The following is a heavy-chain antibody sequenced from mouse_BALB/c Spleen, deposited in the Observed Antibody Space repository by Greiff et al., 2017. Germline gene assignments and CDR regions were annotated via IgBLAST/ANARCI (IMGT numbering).Heavy chain of an antibody. CDR2: IYWDDDK. Sequence: QVTLKVSGPGILQPSQTLSLTCSFSGFSLSTSGMGVSWIRQPSGKGLEWLAHIYWDDDKRYNPSLKSRLTISKDTSRNQVFLKITSVDTADTATYYCARRADGYYYYAMDYWGQGTSVTVSS. J-gene: IGHJ4*01. V-gene: IGHV8-12*01. CDR1: GFSLSTSGMG. D-gene: IGHD2-3*01. CDR3: ARRADGYYYYAMDY.